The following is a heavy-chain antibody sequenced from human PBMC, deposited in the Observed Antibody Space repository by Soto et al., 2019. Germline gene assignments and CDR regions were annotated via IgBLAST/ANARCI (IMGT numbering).Heavy chain of an antibody. CDR2: ISGSGGST. J-gene: IGHJ5*02. CDR3: AEDSSGSASKLLNWFDP. V-gene: IGHV3-23*01. CDR1: GFTFSSYA. Sequence: GGSLRLSCAASGFTFSSYAMSWVRQAPGQGLEWVSAISGSGGSTYYADSVKGRFTISRDNSKNTLYLQMNSLRAEDTAVYYCAEDSSGSASKLLNWFDPWGQGTLVTVSS. D-gene: IGHD3-10*01.